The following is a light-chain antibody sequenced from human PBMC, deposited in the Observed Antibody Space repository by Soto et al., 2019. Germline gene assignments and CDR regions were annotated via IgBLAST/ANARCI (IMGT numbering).Light chain of an antibody. Sequence: QSALTQPASVSGSPGQSITISCTGTSSDVGGYNYVSWYQQHPGKAPKLMIYDVSNRPSGVSNRFSGSKSGNTASLTISGLQAEDEADYYCSSYTSSSTVLGGGTKLTV. CDR3: SSYTSSSTV. CDR2: DVS. J-gene: IGLJ2*01. CDR1: SSDVGGYNY. V-gene: IGLV2-14*01.